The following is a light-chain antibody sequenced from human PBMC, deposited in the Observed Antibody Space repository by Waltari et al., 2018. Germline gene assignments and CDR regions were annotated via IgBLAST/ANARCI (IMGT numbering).Light chain of an antibody. CDR3: CSYAGSYTLV. J-gene: IGLJ2*01. Sequence: QSALTQPRSVSGSPGQSVTISCTGTSSDVGGYTYVSWYQQHPGKAPKLMIYDVSKRPSGVPYRLSSSKSGNTASLTISGLQAEDEADYYCCSYAGSYTLVFGGGTKLTVL. V-gene: IGLV2-11*01. CDR1: SSDVGGYTY. CDR2: DVS.